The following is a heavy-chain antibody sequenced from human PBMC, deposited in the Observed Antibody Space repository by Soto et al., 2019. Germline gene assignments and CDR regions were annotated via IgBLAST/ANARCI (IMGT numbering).Heavy chain of an antibody. V-gene: IGHV3-7*01. D-gene: IGHD3-3*01. CDR2: IKQDGSEK. CDR1: GFTFSSYW. CDR3: ARGYDFWSGYECPAFDI. Sequence: GGSLRLSCAASGFTFSSYWMSWVRQAPGKGLEWVANIKQDGSEKYYVDSVKGRFTISRDNAKNSLYLQMNSLRAEDTAVYYCARGYDFWSGYECPAFDIWGQGTMVTVSS. J-gene: IGHJ3*02.